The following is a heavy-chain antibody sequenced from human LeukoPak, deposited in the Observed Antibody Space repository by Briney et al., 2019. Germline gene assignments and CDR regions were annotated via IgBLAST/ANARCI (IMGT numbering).Heavy chain of an antibody. CDR3: ARHGVEGYNGAFHI. V-gene: IGHV5-51*01. D-gene: IGHD5-24*01. Sequence: GESLQISSKASGHIFTNYWIAWVRRMPGKGREWMGIIYPGDSDSTYRPSFQGHVTISADKSISTAYLQWSSLKASDTAMYYCARHGVEGYNGAFHIWGQGTMVTVSS. CDR2: IYPGDSDS. J-gene: IGHJ3*02. CDR1: GHIFTNYW.